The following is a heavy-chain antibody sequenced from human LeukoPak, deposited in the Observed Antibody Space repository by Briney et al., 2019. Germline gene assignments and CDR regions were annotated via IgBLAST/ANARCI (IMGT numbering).Heavy chain of an antibody. V-gene: IGHV3-30*18. Sequence: GGSLRLSCAASGFTFSSYGMHWVRQAPGKGLEWVAVISYDGRNKYSADSVKGRFTISRDNAKNSLYLQMNSLRAEDTALYYCAKDSYSSSWYLFDYWGQGTLVTVSS. CDR1: GFTFSSYG. CDR2: ISYDGRNK. J-gene: IGHJ4*02. CDR3: AKDSYSSSWYLFDY. D-gene: IGHD6-13*01.